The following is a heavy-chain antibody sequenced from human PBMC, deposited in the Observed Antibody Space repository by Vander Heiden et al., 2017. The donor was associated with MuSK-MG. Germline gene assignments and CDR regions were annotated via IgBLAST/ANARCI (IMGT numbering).Heavy chain of an antibody. D-gene: IGHD2-15*01. Sequence: QVQLVESGGGLVKPGGSLRLSCAASAFPFSDNYMSWSRQAPGKGLEWVSYISSSSSYTNYEDSVKGRFTSARDNAKNSLYLQMNSLRAEDTAVYYCARYTLGDYYYYYGMDVWGQGTTVTVSS. CDR2: ISSSSSYT. V-gene: IGHV3-11*06. CDR1: AFPFSDNY. CDR3: ARYTLGDYYYYYGMDV. J-gene: IGHJ6*02.